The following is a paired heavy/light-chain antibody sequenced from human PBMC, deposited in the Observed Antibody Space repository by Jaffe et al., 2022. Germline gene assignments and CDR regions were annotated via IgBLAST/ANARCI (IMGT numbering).Light chain of an antibody. CDR1: VLAKKY. Sequence: SYELTQPSSVSVSPGQTARITCSGDVLAKKYARWFQQKPGQAPVLVIYKDSERPSGIPERFSGSSSGTTVTLTISGAQVEDEADYYCYSAADNNRVFGGGTKLTVL. CDR3: YSAADNNRV. V-gene: IGLV3-27*01. CDR2: KDS. J-gene: IGLJ3*02.
Heavy chain of an antibody. CDR1: GYTFTSYG. CDR2: ISAYNGNT. Sequence: QVQLVQSGAEVKKPGASVKVSCKASGYTFTSYGISWVRQAPGQGLEWMGWISAYNGNTNYAQKLQGRVTMTTDTSTSTAYMELRSLRSDDTAVYYCARDLTEASTANLYYYGSGSTQDAFDIWGQGTMVTVSS. V-gene: IGHV1-18*01. CDR3: ARDLTEASTANLYYYGSGSTQDAFDI. J-gene: IGHJ3*02. D-gene: IGHD3-10*01.